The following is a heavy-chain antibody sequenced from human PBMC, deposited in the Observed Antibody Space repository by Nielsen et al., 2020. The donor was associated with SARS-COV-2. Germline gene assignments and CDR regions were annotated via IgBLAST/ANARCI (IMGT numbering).Heavy chain of an antibody. V-gene: IGHV3-33*06. Sequence: GESLKISCAASGFTFSSYGMHWVRQAPGKGLEWVAVIWYDGSNKYYADSVKGRFTISRDNSKNTLYLQMNSLRAEDTALYYCAKVGGYSYGDGMDVWGQGTTVTVSS. D-gene: IGHD5-18*01. J-gene: IGHJ6*02. CDR1: GFTFSSYG. CDR2: IWYDGSNK. CDR3: AKVGGYSYGDGMDV.